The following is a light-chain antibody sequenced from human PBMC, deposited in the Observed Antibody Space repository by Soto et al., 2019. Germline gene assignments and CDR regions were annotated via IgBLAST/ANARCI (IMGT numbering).Light chain of an antibody. V-gene: IGLV2-11*01. CDR3: CSYAGSYTHVV. J-gene: IGLJ2*01. Sequence: QSVLTQPRSVSGSPGQSATISCTGTSSDVGGYNYVSWYQQHPGKAPKLMIYDVSKRPSGVPDRFSGSKSGNTASLTISGLQAEDEADYYCCSYAGSYTHVVFGGGTKVTVL. CDR2: DVS. CDR1: SSDVGGYNY.